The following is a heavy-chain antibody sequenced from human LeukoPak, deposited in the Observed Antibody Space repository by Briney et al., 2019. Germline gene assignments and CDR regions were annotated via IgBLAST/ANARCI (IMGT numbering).Heavy chain of an antibody. V-gene: IGHV1-69*04. CDR2: IIPILGIA. CDR3: ASDSSGYYPTNGY. J-gene: IGHJ4*02. D-gene: IGHD3-22*01. CDR1: GGTFSSYA. Sequence: SVKVSCKASGGTFSSYAISWVRQAPGQGLEWMGRIIPILGIANYAQKFQGRVTITADKSTSTAYMELSSLRSEDTAVYYCASDSSGYYPTNGYWGQGTLVTVSS.